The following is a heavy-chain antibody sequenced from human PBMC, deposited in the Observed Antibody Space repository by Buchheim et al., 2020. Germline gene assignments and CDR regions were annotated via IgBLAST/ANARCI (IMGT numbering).Heavy chain of an antibody. CDR3: ARALCSSTSCYYYYYGMDV. D-gene: IGHD2-2*01. V-gene: IGHV4-34*01. CDR1: GGSFSGYY. J-gene: IGHJ6*02. Sequence: QVQLQQWGAGLLKPSETLSLTCAVYGGSFSGYYWSWIRQPPGKGLEWIGEINHSGSTNYNPSLKSRVTIPVDTPKNQFSLKLSSVTAADTAVYYCARALCSSTSCYYYYYGMDVWGQGTT. CDR2: INHSGST.